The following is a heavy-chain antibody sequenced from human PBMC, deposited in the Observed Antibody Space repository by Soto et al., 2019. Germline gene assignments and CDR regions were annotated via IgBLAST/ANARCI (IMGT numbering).Heavy chain of an antibody. Sequence: EVQLVESGGDLVQPGGSLRLSCAASGFTFSSYALHWVRQAPGKGLEYVSAISSNVDNTYYANSVQGRFTISRDNSKNTLYLQMGSLRVEDMAVYYCARVNWHGVGGPDDCWGHGTMVTVSP. D-gene: IGHD1-20*01. CDR1: GFTFSSYA. CDR2: ISSNVDNT. J-gene: IGHJ4*01. V-gene: IGHV3-64*01. CDR3: ARVNWHGVGGPDDC.